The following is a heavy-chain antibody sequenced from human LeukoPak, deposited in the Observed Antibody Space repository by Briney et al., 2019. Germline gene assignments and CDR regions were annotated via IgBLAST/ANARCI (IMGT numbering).Heavy chain of an antibody. J-gene: IGHJ5*02. CDR2: ISDSSGTI. Sequence: PGGSLRLSCAASGFTFSTYSMNWVRQAPGKGLEWVSYISDSSGTIYYADSVKGRFTISRDNAKNSLYLQMNSLRAEDTAVYYCAGDTHSSSWYDHWGQGTLVTVSS. D-gene: IGHD6-19*01. CDR1: GFTFSTYS. CDR3: AGDTHSSSWYDH. V-gene: IGHV3-48*01.